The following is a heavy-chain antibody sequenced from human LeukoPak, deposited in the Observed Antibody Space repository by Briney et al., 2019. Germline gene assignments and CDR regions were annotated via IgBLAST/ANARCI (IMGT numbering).Heavy chain of an antibody. V-gene: IGHV1-69*13. CDR2: IIPIFGTA. CDR3: ARDRGDYVWGSYRSFDY. Sequence: ASVKVSCKASGGTFSSYAISWVRQAPGQGLEWMGGIIPIFGTANYAQKFQGRVTITADESTSTAYMELSSLRSDDTAVYYCARDRGDYVWGSYRSFDYWGQGTLVTVSS. D-gene: IGHD3-16*02. CDR1: GGTFSSYA. J-gene: IGHJ4*02.